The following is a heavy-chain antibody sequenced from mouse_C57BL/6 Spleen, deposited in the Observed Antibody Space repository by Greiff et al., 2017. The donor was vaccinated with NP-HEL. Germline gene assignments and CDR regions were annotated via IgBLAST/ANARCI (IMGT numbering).Heavy chain of an antibody. J-gene: IGHJ2*01. Sequence: EVKLQESGPVLVKPGASVKMSCKASGYTFTDYYMNWVKQSHGKSLEWIGVINPYNGGTSYNQKFKGKATLTVDKSSSTAYMELNSLTSEDSAVYYCARSGTMVADYWGQGTTLTVSS. CDR1: GYTFTDYY. D-gene: IGHD2-2*01. CDR3: ARSGTMVADY. V-gene: IGHV1-19*01. CDR2: INPYNGGT.